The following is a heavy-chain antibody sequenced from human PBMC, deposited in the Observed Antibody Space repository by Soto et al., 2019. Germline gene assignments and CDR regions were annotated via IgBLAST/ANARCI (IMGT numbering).Heavy chain of an antibody. CDR1: GDSITSWVRY. J-gene: IGHJ4*02. Sequence: QVQLQESGPGLVKPSQTLSLTCTASGDSITSWVRYWRWISKVPGKTLEWLWYIFYSGPTYYNQCSKRQVTVSVETSKTKFSLKLNSVTAADPAGYYCERYRVILTSGGASEEWGIDSWGQGTLVTVSS. D-gene: IGHD3-16*01. CDR3: ERYRVILTSGGASEEWGIDS. CDR2: IFYSGPT. V-gene: IGHV4-31*01.